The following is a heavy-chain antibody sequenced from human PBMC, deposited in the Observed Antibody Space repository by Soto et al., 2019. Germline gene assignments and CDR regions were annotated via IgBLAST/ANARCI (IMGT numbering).Heavy chain of an antibody. Sequence: QVQLVESGGGVVQPGRSLRLSCAASGFTFSNYAMHLVRQAPGKGLEWVAVISYDGSNKYYADSVKGRFTISRDNSKNTLFLKMNSLRTEDTAVYYCTRDSRFAPTFAYWGQGTLVTVSS. D-gene: IGHD2-2*01. CDR2: ISYDGSNK. J-gene: IGHJ4*02. V-gene: IGHV3-30-3*01. CDR3: TRDSRFAPTFAY. CDR1: GFTFSNYA.